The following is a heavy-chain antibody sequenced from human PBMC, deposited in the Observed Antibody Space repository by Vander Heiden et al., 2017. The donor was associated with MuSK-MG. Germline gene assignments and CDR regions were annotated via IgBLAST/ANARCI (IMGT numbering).Heavy chain of an antibody. CDR3: ARGPRDYYYYYYMDV. J-gene: IGHJ6*03. CDR1: GGSFSGYY. V-gene: IGHV4-34*01. CDR2: INHSGST. Sequence: QVQLQQWGAGLLKPSETLSLTCAVYGGSFSGYYWSWIRQPPGKGLEWIGEINHSGSTNYNPSLKSRVTISVDTSKNQFSLKLSSVTAADTAVYYCARGPRDYYYYYYMDVWGKGTTVTVSS.